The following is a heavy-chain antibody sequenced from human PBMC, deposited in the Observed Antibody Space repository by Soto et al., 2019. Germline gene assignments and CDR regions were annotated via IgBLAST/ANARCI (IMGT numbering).Heavy chain of an antibody. V-gene: IGHV1-69*01. D-gene: IGHD3-3*01. CDR3: ARVLEPIYYYYGMDV. J-gene: IGHJ6*02. Sequence: QVQLVQSGAEVKKPGSSVKVSCKASGGTFSSYAISWVRQAPGQGLEWMGGIIPLFGTANYAQKFQGRVTITADESRITAYMELSSLRSEDTAVYYCARVLEPIYYYYGMDVWGQGTTVTVSS. CDR1: GGTFSSYA. CDR2: IIPLFGTA.